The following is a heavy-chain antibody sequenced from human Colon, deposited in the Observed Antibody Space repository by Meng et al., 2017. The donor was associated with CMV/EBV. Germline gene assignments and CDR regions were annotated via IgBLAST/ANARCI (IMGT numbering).Heavy chain of an antibody. CDR3: AKNLFVPPGIMSVFAPNDY. V-gene: IGHV3-23*01. CDR1: GISLKSYA. J-gene: IGHJ4*02. D-gene: IGHD1-14*01. CDR2: ISSAGDEI. Sequence: GESLKISCASSGISLKSYAMSWVRQAPGQGLEWVAVISSAGDEIYYADSVKGRFIVSRDNAKNTLFLQINGLGAEDTAVYYCAKNLFVPPGIMSVFAPNDYWGQGTMVTVSS.